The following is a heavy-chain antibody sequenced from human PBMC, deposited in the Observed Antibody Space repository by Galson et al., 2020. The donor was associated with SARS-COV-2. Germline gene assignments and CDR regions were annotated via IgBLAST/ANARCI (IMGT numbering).Heavy chain of an antibody. D-gene: IGHD5-18*01. J-gene: IGHJ4*02. V-gene: IGHV4-39*07. CDR1: GGSISSSSYY. CDR3: ARAPMVTLFDY. Sequence: SETLSLTCTVSGGSISSSSYYWGWIRQPPGKGLEWIGSIYYSGSTYYNPSLKSRVTISVDTSKNQFSLKLSSVTAADTAVCYCARAPMVTLFDYWGQGTLVTVSS. CDR2: IYYSGST.